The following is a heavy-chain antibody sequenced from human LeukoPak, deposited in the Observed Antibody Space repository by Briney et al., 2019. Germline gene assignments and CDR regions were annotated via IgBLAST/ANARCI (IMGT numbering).Heavy chain of an antibody. D-gene: IGHD2-2*01. V-gene: IGHV3-7*01. CDR3: ARDGGYCSGITCPGDL. J-gene: IGHJ4*02. CDR2: IKEDGSTK. Sequence: GGSLRLSCAASGFNLGAFWMSWVRQAPGKGLEWVANIKEDGSTKFYVDSVTGRFTISRDNAKNSLYLQMNSLRAEDTAMYFCARDGGYCSGITCPGDLWGQGTLVTVSP. CDR1: GFNLGAFW.